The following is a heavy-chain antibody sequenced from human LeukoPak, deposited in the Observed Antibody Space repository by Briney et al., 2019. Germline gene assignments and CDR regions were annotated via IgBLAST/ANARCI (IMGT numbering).Heavy chain of an antibody. Sequence: PGGSLRLSCAASGFTFRNYAMNWVRRAPAKGLDWVIVISGSSGSTYYADSVKGRVTISRDNSKNALYLQMSSLRAEDTAVYYCAKANKYTSGHFDYWGQGTLVTVSS. CDR2: ISGSSGST. CDR1: GFTFRNYA. J-gene: IGHJ4*02. V-gene: IGHV3-23*01. D-gene: IGHD6-19*01. CDR3: AKANKYTSGHFDY.